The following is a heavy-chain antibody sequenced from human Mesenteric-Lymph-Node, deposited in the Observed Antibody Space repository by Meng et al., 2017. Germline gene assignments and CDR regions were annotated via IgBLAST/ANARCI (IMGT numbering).Heavy chain of an antibody. CDR1: GYTFTTYA. V-gene: IGHV1-3*01. D-gene: IGHD6-19*01. Sequence: QVHLVQSGAEVKKSGASVKVYCKASGYTFTTYAIHWVRQAPGQRLEWMGWINAGNGNTRYSQKFQGRVSITRDTSASTAYMELSSLRSEDTAVYYCARCIAVAGNWFDPWGQGTLVTVSS. CDR2: INAGNGNT. J-gene: IGHJ5*02. CDR3: ARCIAVAGNWFDP.